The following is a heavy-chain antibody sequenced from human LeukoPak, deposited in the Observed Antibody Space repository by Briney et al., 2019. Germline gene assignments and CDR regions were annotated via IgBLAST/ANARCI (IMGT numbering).Heavy chain of an antibody. J-gene: IGHJ4*02. CDR2: INPNSGGT. CDR1: GYTFTGYY. Sequence: ASVKVSCKASGYTFTGYYMHWVRQAPGQGLEWMGWINPNSGGTNYAQKFQGRVTMTRDTSISTAYMELSRLRSDDTAVYYCARDVEYSYGSLVFDYWGQGTLVTVSS. CDR3: ARDVEYSYGSLVFDY. D-gene: IGHD5-18*01. V-gene: IGHV1-2*02.